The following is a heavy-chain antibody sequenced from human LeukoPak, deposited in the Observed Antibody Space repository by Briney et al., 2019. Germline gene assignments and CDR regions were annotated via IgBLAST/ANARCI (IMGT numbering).Heavy chain of an antibody. J-gene: IGHJ4*02. V-gene: IGHV3-15*07. Sequence: KAGGSLRLSCTASGFNVNNAWMNWVRQAPGKGLEWVGRIKNKAYGGTTDYAASVKGRFTISRDDSKNMVYLQMNSLKTEDTAMYFCTTVLAKSFIVCWGQGTPVTVSS. D-gene: IGHD5-12*01. CDR1: GFNVNNAW. CDR2: IKNKAYGGTT. CDR3: TTVLAKSFIVC.